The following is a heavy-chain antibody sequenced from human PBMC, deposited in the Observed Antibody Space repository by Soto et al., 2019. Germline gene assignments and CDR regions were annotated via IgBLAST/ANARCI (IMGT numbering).Heavy chain of an antibody. CDR2: MSGSGGDV. CDR1: GFNLRDNY. J-gene: IGHJ4*02. CDR3: ERTASLLDS. D-gene: IGHD2-21*02. Sequence: QVQLVESGGGLVKPGGSLRLSCAASGFNLRDNYMNWIRQAPGKGLEWVSYMSGSGGDVNYADSVRGRFTMSRDNAQNSLFLQMNSLRAEDTAVYYCERTASLLDSWGQGTLVTVSS. V-gene: IGHV3-11*01.